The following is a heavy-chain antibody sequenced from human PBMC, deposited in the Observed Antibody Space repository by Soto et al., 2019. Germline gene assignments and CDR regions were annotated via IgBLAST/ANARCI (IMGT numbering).Heavy chain of an antibody. CDR2: ISWNSGSI. Sequence: EVQLVESGGTLVQPGRSLRLSCAASGFTFDDYAMHWVRQAPGKGLEWVSGISWNSGSIGYADSVKGRFTISRDNAKDSLYLQMNSLRAEDTALYYCAKYRYGDYEEESDFDYWGQGTLVTVSS. J-gene: IGHJ4*02. D-gene: IGHD4-17*01. CDR3: AKYRYGDYEEESDFDY. V-gene: IGHV3-9*01. CDR1: GFTFDDYA.